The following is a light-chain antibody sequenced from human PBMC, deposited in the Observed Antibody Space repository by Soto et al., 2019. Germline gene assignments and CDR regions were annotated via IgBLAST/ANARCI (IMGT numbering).Light chain of an antibody. CDR3: SSYTSSSTGFV. Sequence: QSVLTQPASVSGSPGQSITISCTGTSSDVGGYNYVSWYQQHPGKAPKLMIYEVSNRPSGVSNRFSGSKSGNTASLTISGLQAEDEADYYCSSYTSSSTGFVFGTGTKPPS. J-gene: IGLJ1*01. V-gene: IGLV2-14*01. CDR2: EVS. CDR1: SSDVGGYNY.